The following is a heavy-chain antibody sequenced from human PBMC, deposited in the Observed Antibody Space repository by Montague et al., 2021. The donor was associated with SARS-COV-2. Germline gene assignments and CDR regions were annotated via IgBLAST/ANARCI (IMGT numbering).Heavy chain of an antibody. Sequence: CAISGDSVSSKSVAWNWIRQSPSRGLEWLGRTYYRSKWDPDYAESVKRRLVITPDTSKNQVSLQLNSVIPEDTAVYFCASSGITLTGLDAFDIWGQGTMVTVSS. CDR3: ASSGITLTGLDAFDI. V-gene: IGHV6-1*01. CDR1: GDSVSSKSVA. J-gene: IGHJ3*02. CDR2: TYYRSKWDP. D-gene: IGHD3-9*01.